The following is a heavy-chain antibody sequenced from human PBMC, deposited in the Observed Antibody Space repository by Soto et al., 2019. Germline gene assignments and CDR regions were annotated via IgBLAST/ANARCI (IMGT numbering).Heavy chain of an antibody. Sequence: QVQLVQSGAEVKKPGSSVKVSCKASESTFSSYAISWVRQAPGQGLEWMGGIIPIFGTANYAQKFQGRVTITADESTSTAYMELSSLRSEDTAVYYCARARYEYSSLGGFDYWGQRTLVTVSS. CDR1: ESTFSSYA. D-gene: IGHD6-6*01. CDR2: IIPIFGTA. CDR3: ARARYEYSSLGGFDY. J-gene: IGHJ4*02. V-gene: IGHV1-69*01.